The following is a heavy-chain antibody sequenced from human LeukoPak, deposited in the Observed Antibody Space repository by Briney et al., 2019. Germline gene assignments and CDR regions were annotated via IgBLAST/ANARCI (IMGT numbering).Heavy chain of an antibody. J-gene: IGHJ5*02. Sequence: GASVKVSCKASGYTFTGYYMHWVRQAPGQGLEWMGWINPNSGGTNYAQKFQGRVTTTRDTSISTAYMELSRLRSDDTAVYYCARAQGPMAHGGFDPWGQGTLVTVSS. CDR2: INPNSGGT. CDR3: ARAQGPMAHGGFDP. D-gene: IGHD2-8*01. V-gene: IGHV1-2*02. CDR1: GYTFTGYY.